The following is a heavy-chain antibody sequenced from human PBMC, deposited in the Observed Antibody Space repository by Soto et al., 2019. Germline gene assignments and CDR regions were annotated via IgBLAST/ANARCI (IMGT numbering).Heavy chain of an antibody. Sequence: QVQLQESGPGLVKPSQTLSLTCTVSGGSISSGDYYWSWIRQPPGKGLEWIGYIYYSGSTYYNPSLKSRVTISVDTSKNQFSLKLSSVTAADTAVYYCARVNYYDSSGYDGNWFDPWGQGTLVTVSS. CDR1: GGSISSGDYY. CDR2: IYYSGST. D-gene: IGHD3-22*01. CDR3: ARVNYYDSSGYDGNWFDP. V-gene: IGHV4-30-4*01. J-gene: IGHJ5*02.